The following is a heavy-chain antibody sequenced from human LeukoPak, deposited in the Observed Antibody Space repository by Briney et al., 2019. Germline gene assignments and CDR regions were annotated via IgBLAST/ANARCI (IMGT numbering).Heavy chain of an antibody. J-gene: IGHJ4*02. Sequence: SETLPLTCSVSGASISNYYWSWIRQPAGKGLEFIGLFYNSGSTNCNPSLKSRVTMSVDTSKNQFSLKLSSVTAADTAVYYCARVGDYALKDWGQGTLVTVSS. CDR1: GASISNYY. CDR2: FYNSGST. D-gene: IGHD3-16*01. CDR3: ARVGDYALKD. V-gene: IGHV4-4*07.